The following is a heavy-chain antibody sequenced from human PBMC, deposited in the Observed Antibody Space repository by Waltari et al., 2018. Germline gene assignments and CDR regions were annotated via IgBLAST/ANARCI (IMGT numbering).Heavy chain of an antibody. CDR1: GFTFSSYA. V-gene: IGHV3-23*01. CDR2: ISGSGGST. Sequence: EVQLLESGGGLVQPGGSLRLSCAASGFTFSSYAMSWVRQAPGKGLEWVSAISGSGGSTYYAQKFQGRVTMTRDTSTSTVYMELSSLRSEDTAVYYCARDLLSTGGMDVWGQGTTVTVSS. CDR3: ARDLLSTGGMDV. D-gene: IGHD4-17*01. J-gene: IGHJ6*02.